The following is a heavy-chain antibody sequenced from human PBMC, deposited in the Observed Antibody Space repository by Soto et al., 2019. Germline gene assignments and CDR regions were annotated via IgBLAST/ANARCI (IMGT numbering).Heavy chain of an antibody. CDR1: GGSISSYY. CDR3: ARAPPLNGYYYDSSGYYFDY. J-gene: IGHJ4*02. Sequence: SETLSLTCTVSGGSISSYYWSWIRQPPGKGLEWIGYIYYSGSTNYNPSLKSRVTISVDTSKNQFSLKLSSVTAADTAVYYCARAPPLNGYYYDSSGYYFDYWGQGTLVTVSS. CDR2: IYYSGST. D-gene: IGHD3-22*01. V-gene: IGHV4-59*01.